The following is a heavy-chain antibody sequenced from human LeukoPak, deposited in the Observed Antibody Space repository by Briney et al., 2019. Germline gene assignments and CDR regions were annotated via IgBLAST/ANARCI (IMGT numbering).Heavy chain of an antibody. D-gene: IGHD3-3*01. J-gene: IGHJ6*02. V-gene: IGHV3-15*07. CDR1: GFTFSNAW. Sequence: GGSLRLSCAASGFTFSNAWMNWVRQAPGKGLEWVGRIKSKTDGGTTDYAAPVKGRFTISRDDSKNTLYLQMNSLKTEDTAVYYCTTAYYDFWSGYSPDYYYGMDVWGQGTTVTVSS. CDR3: TTAYYDFWSGYSPDYYYGMDV. CDR2: IKSKTDGGTT.